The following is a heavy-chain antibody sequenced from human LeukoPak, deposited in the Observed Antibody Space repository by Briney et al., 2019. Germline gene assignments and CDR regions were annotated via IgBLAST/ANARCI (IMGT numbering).Heavy chain of an antibody. D-gene: IGHD3-3*02. J-gene: IGHJ2*01. CDR3: ARDRKISSRWYFDL. V-gene: IGHV4-59*11. CDR1: GGSISGHY. CDR2: IYYSGST. Sequence: SETLSLTCTVSGGSISGHYWSWIRQPPGKGLEWIGYIYYSGSTNYNPSLKSRVTISVDTSKNQFSLKLSSVTAEDTAVYYCARDRKISSRWYFDLWGRGTLVTVSS.